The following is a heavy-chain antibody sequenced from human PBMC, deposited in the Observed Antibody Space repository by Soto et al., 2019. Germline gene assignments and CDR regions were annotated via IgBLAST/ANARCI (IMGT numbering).Heavy chain of an antibody. CDR2: INPSGGST. Sequence: VASVKVSCKASGYTFTSYYMHWVRQAPGQGLEWMGIINPSGGSTSYAQKFQGRVTMTRDTSTSTAYMELSSLRSEDTAVYYCARARSGWGFDYWGQGTLVTVSS. V-gene: IGHV1-46*01. J-gene: IGHJ4*02. CDR1: GYTFTSYY. D-gene: IGHD7-27*01. CDR3: ARARSGWGFDY.